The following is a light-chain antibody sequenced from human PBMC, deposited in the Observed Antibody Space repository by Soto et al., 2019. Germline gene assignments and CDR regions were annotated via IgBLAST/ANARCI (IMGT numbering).Light chain of an antibody. CDR2: GAS. Sequence: DIQLTQSPPFLSASVGDRVTITCRASQGISSYLVWYQQKPGKAPKLLLYGASILQTGVPSRFSGSGSRTEFTLTLSSLLPEDFATYYCQQVNSFPYTFGQGTNLDIK. V-gene: IGKV1-9*01. J-gene: IGKJ2*01. CDR1: QGISSY. CDR3: QQVNSFPYT.